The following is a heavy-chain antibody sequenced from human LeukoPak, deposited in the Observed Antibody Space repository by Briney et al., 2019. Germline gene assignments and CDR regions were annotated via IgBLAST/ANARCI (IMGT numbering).Heavy chain of an antibody. CDR1: GGTFSSYA. CDR3: ASTPDFWSGYYFDY. J-gene: IGHJ4*02. V-gene: IGHV1-69*13. CDR2: IIPIFGTA. D-gene: IGHD3-3*01. Sequence: SVKVSCKASGGTFSSYAISWVRQAPGQGLEWMGGIIPIFGTANYAQKFQGRVTITADESTSTAYMELSSLRSEDTAVYYCASTPDFWSGYYFDYWGQGTLVTVSS.